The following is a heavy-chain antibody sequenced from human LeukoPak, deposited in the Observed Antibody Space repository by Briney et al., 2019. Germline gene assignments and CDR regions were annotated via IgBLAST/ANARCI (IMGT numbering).Heavy chain of an antibody. J-gene: IGHJ4*02. V-gene: IGHV4-34*01. CDR2: INHSGST. Sequence: SETLSLTCAVYGGSFSGYYWSWIRQPPGKGLEWIGEINHSGSTNYNPSLKSRVTISVDTSKNQFSLKLSSVTAADTAVYYCARGRRMVRGVITHHFDCWGQGTLVTVSS. CDR1: GGSFSGYY. CDR3: ARGRRMVRGVITHHFDC. D-gene: IGHD3-10*01.